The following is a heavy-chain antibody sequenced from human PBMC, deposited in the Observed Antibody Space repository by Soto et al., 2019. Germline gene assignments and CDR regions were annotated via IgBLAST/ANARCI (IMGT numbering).Heavy chain of an antibody. CDR3: AREGVSRSSSWTNYYYGMDV. Sequence: PXETLSLTCTVPGGSISSYYWSWIRQPPGKGLEWIGYIYYSGSTNYNPSLKSRVTISVDTSKNQFSLKLSSVTAADTAVYYCAREGVSRSSSWTNYYYGMDVWGQGTTVTVSS. D-gene: IGHD6-13*01. V-gene: IGHV4-59*12. J-gene: IGHJ6*02. CDR1: GGSISSYY. CDR2: IYYSGST.